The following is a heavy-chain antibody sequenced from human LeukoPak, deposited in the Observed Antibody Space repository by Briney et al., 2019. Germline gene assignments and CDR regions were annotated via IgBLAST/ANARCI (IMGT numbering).Heavy chain of an antibody. CDR1: GFSFSSYS. CDR3: TKAGVVGAKAGFDN. D-gene: IGHD1-26*01. CDR2: IDSSSNYI. V-gene: IGHV3-21*01. Sequence: PGGPLRLSCAASGFSFSSYSMNWVRQAPGKGLEWVSSIDSSSNYIFYADSVKGRFTISRDNAKNSLDLQMNNLRDEDTAIYYCTKAGVVGAKAGFDNWGQGTLVTVPS. J-gene: IGHJ4*02.